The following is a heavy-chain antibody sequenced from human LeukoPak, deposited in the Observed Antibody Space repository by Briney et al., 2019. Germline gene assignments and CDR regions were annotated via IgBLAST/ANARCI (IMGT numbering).Heavy chain of an antibody. CDR1: GFTFNNYG. Sequence: PGGSLRLSCAASGFTFNNYGMQWVRQAPGKGLEWVAVISYTGNTKYYVDSVKGRFTISRDNSKNTLYLQMNSLRAEDTAVNYCVKESDEYSSSSSDYWGQGTLVTVSS. D-gene: IGHD6-6*01. CDR2: ISYTGNTK. CDR3: VKESDEYSSSSSDY. V-gene: IGHV3-30*18. J-gene: IGHJ4*02.